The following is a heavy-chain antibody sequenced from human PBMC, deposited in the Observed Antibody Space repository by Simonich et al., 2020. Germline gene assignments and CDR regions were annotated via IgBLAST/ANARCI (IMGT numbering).Heavy chain of an antibody. J-gene: IGHJ3*02. CDR2: INPNSGGT. D-gene: IGHD7-27*01. CDR1: GYTFTAYY. V-gene: IGHV1-2*02. CDR3: ARGRLTGDKGAFDI. Sequence: QVQLVQSGAEVKKPGASVKVSCKASGYTFTAYYMHWVRQAPGQGLGWMGWINPNSGGTNYEQKFQGRVTKTRDTAVSTAYMELSRLKSDDTAVYYCARGRLTGDKGAFDIWGQGTMVTVSS.